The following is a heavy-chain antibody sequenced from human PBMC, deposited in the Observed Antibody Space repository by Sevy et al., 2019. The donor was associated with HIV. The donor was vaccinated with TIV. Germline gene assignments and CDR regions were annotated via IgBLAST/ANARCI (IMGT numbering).Heavy chain of an antibody. Sequence: GGSLRLSCAASGFTFDDYTMHWVRQAPGKGLEWVSLISWDGGSTYYADSVKGRFTISRDNSKNSLYLQMNSLRTEDTALYYCAKDGIGVRGVSRYYYYMDVWGKGTTVTVSS. CDR3: AKDGIGVRGVSRYYYYMDV. V-gene: IGHV3-43*01. CDR1: GFTFDDYT. CDR2: ISWDGGST. J-gene: IGHJ6*03. D-gene: IGHD3-10*01.